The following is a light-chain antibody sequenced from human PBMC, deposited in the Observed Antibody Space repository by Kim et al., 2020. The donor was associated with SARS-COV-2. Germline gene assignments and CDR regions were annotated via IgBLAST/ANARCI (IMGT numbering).Light chain of an antibody. V-gene: IGLV2-14*01. J-gene: IGLJ2*01. CDR2: EVN. CDR3: SSFATGSRGV. CDR1: TNDIGGYDY. Sequence: QSALTQPASVSGSPGQSITISCTGTTNDIGGYDYVSWFQQPPGKAPKLIIYEVNKRPSGVSNRFSGSKSGNAASLTISGLQVEDEADYYCSSFATGSRGVFGGGTQLTVL.